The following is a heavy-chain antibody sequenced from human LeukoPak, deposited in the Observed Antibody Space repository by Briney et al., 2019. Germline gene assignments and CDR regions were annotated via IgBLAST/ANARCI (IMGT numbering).Heavy chain of an antibody. Sequence: SETLSLTCTVSGGPISSYYWSWIRQPPGKGLEWIGYIYYSGSTNYNPSLKSRVTISVDTSKNQFSLKLSSVTAADTAVYYCARGYYDSSGYWSIDYWGQGTLVTVSS. CDR3: ARGYYDSSGYWSIDY. J-gene: IGHJ4*02. CDR2: IYYSGST. CDR1: GGPISSYY. V-gene: IGHV4-59*01. D-gene: IGHD3-22*01.